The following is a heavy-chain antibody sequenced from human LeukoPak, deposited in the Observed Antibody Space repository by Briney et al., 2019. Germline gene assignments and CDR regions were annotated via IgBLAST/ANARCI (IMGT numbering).Heavy chain of an antibody. Sequence: SETLSLTCAVYGGSFSGYYWNWIRQPPGKGLEWIGSIYHSGSTYYNPSLKSRVTISVDTSKNQFSLKLSSVTAADTAVYYCARGVTTPNFDYWGQGTLVTVSS. D-gene: IGHD4-17*01. V-gene: IGHV4-34*01. CDR1: GGSFSGYY. J-gene: IGHJ4*02. CDR2: IYHSGST. CDR3: ARGVTTPNFDY.